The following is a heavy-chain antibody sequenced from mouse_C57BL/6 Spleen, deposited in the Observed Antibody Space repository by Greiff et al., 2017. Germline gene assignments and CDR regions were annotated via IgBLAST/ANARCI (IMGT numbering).Heavy chain of an antibody. V-gene: IGHV3-6*01. CDR3: ARGEGYDYGAWFAY. CDR2: ISYDGSN. D-gene: IGHD2-4*01. Sequence: DVQLQESGPGLVKPSQSLSLTCSVTGYSITSGYYWNWIRQFPGNKLEWMGYISYDGSNNYNPSLKNRISITRDTSKNQFFLKLNSVTTEDTATYYCARGEGYDYGAWFAYWGQGTLVTVSA. J-gene: IGHJ3*01. CDR1: GYSITSGYY.